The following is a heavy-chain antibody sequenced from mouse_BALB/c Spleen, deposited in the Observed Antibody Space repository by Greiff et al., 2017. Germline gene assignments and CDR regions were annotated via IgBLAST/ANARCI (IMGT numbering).Heavy chain of an antibody. CDR3: ARADYGFAY. J-gene: IGHJ3*01. D-gene: IGHD2-4*01. CDR2: ISSGGST. Sequence: EVKLQESGGGLVKPGGSLKLSCAASGFTFSSYAMSWVRQTPEKRLEWVASISSGGSTYYPDSEKGRFTISRDNARNILYLQMSSLRSEDTAMYYCARADYGFAYWGQGTLVTVSA. CDR1: GFTFSSYA. V-gene: IGHV5-6-5*01.